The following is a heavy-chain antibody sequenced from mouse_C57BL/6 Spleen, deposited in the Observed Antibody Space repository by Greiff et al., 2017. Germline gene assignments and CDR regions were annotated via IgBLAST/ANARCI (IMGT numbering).Heavy chain of an antibody. CDR1: GYTFTSYW. CDR3: ATYSNYVTLFAY. V-gene: IGHV1-72*01. J-gene: IGHJ3*01. D-gene: IGHD2-5*01. CDR2: IDPNSGGT. Sequence: QVQLQQPGAELVKPGASVKLSCKTSGYTFTSYWMHWVKQRPGRGLEWIGRIDPNSGGTKYNEKFKSKATLTVDKPSSTAYMQLSSLTSEDSAVYYCATYSNYVTLFAYWGQGTLVTVSA.